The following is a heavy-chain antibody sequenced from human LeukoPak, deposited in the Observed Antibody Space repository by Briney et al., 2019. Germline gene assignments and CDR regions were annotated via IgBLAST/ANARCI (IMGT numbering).Heavy chain of an antibody. Sequence: GASVKVSCKASGYTFTGYYMHWVRQAPGQGLEWMGWINPNSGGTNYAQKFQGRVTMTRDTSISTAYMELSRLRSDDTAVYYCAREKVVTATPRDAFDIWGQGTMVTVSS. V-gene: IGHV1-2*02. D-gene: IGHD2-21*02. J-gene: IGHJ3*02. CDR2: INPNSGGT. CDR3: AREKVVTATPRDAFDI. CDR1: GYTFTGYY.